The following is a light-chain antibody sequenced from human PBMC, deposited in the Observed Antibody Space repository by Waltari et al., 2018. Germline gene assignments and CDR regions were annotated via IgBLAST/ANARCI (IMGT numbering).Light chain of an antibody. CDR3: QQYANTPRT. Sequence: DIVMTQSPDSLAVSLGERATVNCKSSQSVLYSPNNKNYLAWYQQKPGQPPKLLIYWASTRASGVPDRFSGSGSGTDFTLTISSLQAEDVAVYYCQQYANTPRTFGQGTTVEIK. J-gene: IGKJ1*01. CDR2: WAS. CDR1: QSVLYSPNNKNY. V-gene: IGKV4-1*01.